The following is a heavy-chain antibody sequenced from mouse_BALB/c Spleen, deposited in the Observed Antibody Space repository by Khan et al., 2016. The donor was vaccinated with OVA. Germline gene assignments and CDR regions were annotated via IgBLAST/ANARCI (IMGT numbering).Heavy chain of an antibody. CDR1: GYTFTNYV. Sequence: VKLQQPGPELVEPGASVKMSCKASGYTFTNYVIHWVKQKPGQGLEWIGYINPDNAGTRYNEKFKGKATLTSDISSTSAYMELLSLTSEDSAVYYWAREASSWDFSFPYWGQGTLVTVAA. D-gene: IGHD4-1*01. CDR2: INPDNAGT. V-gene: IGHV1S136*01. CDR3: AREASSWDFSFPY. J-gene: IGHJ3*01.